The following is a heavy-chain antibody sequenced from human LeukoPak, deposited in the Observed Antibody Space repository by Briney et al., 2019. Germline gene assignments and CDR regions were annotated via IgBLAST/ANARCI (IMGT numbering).Heavy chain of an antibody. CDR1: GFTVKSNY. CDR2: IYSGCYT. V-gene: IGHV3-53*01. Sequence: PWGSLRLSFAASGFTVKSNYMTLVPQAPGQGLEWVSIIYSGCYTYYADSVKGRFTISRDNSKNTLYLQMNSLRAEDTAVYYCARPTTKDAFDIWGQGTMVTVSS. J-gene: IGHJ3*02. CDR3: ARPTTKDAFDI. D-gene: IGHD1/OR15-1a*01.